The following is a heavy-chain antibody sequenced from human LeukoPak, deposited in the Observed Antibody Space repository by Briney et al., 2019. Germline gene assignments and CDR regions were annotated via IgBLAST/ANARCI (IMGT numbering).Heavy chain of an antibody. Sequence: GGSLRLSCAASGFTFSGSAMHWVRQASGKGLEWVGRIRSKANSYATAYAASVKGRFTISRDDSKNTAYLQMNSLKTEDTAVYYCTRNLWSGYSDVSGYNWFDPWGQGTLVTVSS. D-gene: IGHD3-3*01. CDR3: TRNLWSGYSDVSGYNWFDP. CDR1: GFTFSGSA. CDR2: IRSKANSYAT. V-gene: IGHV3-73*01. J-gene: IGHJ5*02.